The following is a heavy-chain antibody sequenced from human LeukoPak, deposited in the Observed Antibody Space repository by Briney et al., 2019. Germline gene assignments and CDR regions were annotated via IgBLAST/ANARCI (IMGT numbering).Heavy chain of an antibody. Sequence: GGSLRLSCAASGFMFSSYCMSWVRQAPEKGLEWVANIKEDGSEKYYVDSVKGRFTISRDNAKNSLYLQMNSLRAEDTAVYYCARAGYCSSTSCYWYYYYGMDVWGQGTTVTVSS. CDR3: ARAGYCSSTSCYWYYYYGMDV. V-gene: IGHV3-7*01. CDR1: GFMFSSYC. CDR2: IKEDGSEK. D-gene: IGHD2-2*01. J-gene: IGHJ6*02.